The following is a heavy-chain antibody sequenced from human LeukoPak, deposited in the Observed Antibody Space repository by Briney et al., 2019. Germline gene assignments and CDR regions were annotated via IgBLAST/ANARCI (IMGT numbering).Heavy chain of an antibody. CDR3: ARNYYGSGSYHLPIDY. Sequence: GGSLRLSCAASGFTFSSYSMNWVRQAPGKGLEWVANIKQDGSEKYYVDSVKGRFTISRDNAKNSLYLQMNSLRAEDTALYYCARNYYGSGSYHLPIDYWGQGTLVTVSS. J-gene: IGHJ4*02. V-gene: IGHV3-7*03. CDR1: GFTFSSYS. CDR2: IKQDGSEK. D-gene: IGHD3-10*01.